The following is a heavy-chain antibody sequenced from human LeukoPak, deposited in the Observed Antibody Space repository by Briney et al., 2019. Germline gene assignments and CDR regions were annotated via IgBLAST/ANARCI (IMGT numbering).Heavy chain of an antibody. V-gene: IGHV1-2*02. CDR2: INPNSGGT. Sequence: ASVKVSCKASGCTFTGYYMHWVRQAPGQGLEWMGWINPNSGGTNYAQKFQGRVTMTRDTSISTAYMELSRLRSDDTAVYYCARVWSGFIGYCSSTSCYRFGFDPWGQGTLVTVSS. CDR3: ARVWSGFIGYCSSTSCYRFGFDP. CDR1: GCTFTGYY. D-gene: IGHD2-2*01. J-gene: IGHJ5*02.